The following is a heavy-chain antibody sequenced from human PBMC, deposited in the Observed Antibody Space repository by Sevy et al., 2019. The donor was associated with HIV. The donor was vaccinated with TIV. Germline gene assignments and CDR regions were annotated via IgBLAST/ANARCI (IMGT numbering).Heavy chain of an antibody. J-gene: IGHJ6*03. V-gene: IGHV4-31*03. CDR1: GGSINSGAHY. Sequence: SETLSLTCTVSGGSINSGAHYWSWIRQHPGKGLEWIGYVYYTGNSYYNPSLKSRVTISVDTSKNQFSLKLSSVTAADTAVYYCARAVLSWYYMVVWGKGTTVTVSS. D-gene: IGHD2-8*02. CDR3: ARAVLSWYYMVV. CDR2: VYYTGNS.